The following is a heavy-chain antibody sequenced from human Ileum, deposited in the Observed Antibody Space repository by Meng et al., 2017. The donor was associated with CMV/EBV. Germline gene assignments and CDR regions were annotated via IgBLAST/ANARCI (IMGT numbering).Heavy chain of an antibody. J-gene: IGHJ4*02. V-gene: IGHV1-2*02. CDR2: INLNSGVI. D-gene: IGHD7-27*01. CDR1: GNIFTGYY. Sequence: QMQLVQSGTERKKPGASMKVSCKASGNIFTGYYMHWVRQAPGQGLEWVGCINLNSGVIDFAQKFQGRITLTRDTSITTAYMELTRLIYDDTAVYYCARENWVYDYWGQGTLVTVSS. CDR3: ARENWVYDY.